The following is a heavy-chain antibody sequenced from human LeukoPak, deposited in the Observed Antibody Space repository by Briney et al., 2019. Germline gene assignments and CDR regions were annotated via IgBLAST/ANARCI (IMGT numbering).Heavy chain of an antibody. V-gene: IGHV1-46*01. CDR1: GYTFTSYG. J-gene: IGHJ5*02. CDR3: ARGDYDFWSGQSRPNWFDP. Sequence: ASVKVSCKASGYTFTSYGISWVRQAPGQGLEWMGIINPSGGSTSYAQKFQGRVTVTRDTSTSTVYMELSSLRSEDTAVYYCARGDYDFWSGQSRPNWFDPWGQGTLVTVSS. D-gene: IGHD3-3*01. CDR2: INPSGGST.